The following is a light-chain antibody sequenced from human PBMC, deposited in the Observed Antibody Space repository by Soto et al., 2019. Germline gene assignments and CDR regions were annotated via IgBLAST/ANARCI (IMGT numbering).Light chain of an antibody. V-gene: IGKV1-17*01. J-gene: IGKJ1*01. CDR2: ASS. CDR3: LQHNTYPRT. Sequence: DIQLTQSPSSLSASVGDRVTITCRASQGIRNDLGGYQQKPGEAPKRLIYASSSLQSGVPERFSGGGSGTEFTLTISSLRPEDFATSYCLQHNTYPRTFGQGTKVEIK. CDR1: QGIRND.